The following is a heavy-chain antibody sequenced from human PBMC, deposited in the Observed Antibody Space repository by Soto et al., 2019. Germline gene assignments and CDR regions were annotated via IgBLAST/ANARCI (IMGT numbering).Heavy chain of an antibody. Sequence: QVQLVESGGGVVQPGRSLRLSCAASGFTFSSYAMHWVRQAPGKGLEWVAVISYDGSNKYYADSVKGRFTISRDNSKNTLYLQMNSLRAEDTAVYYCAREIGTVTTTYYAFDIWGQGTMVTVSS. D-gene: IGHD4-17*01. V-gene: IGHV3-30-3*01. CDR2: ISYDGSNK. CDR3: AREIGTVTTTYYAFDI. J-gene: IGHJ3*02. CDR1: GFTFSSYA.